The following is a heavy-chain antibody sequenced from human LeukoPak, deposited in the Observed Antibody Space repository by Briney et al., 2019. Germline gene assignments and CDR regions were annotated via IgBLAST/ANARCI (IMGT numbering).Heavy chain of an antibody. D-gene: IGHD6-6*01. V-gene: IGHV3-30*18. J-gene: IGHJ4*02. Sequence: PGGSLRLSCAASGFTFRSYGIHWVRQAPGKGLEWVAPISYDGSDKFFADSVRGRFTISRDNSKNTLYLQMNSLRAEDTAVYYCAKDLATKYTLDYWGQGTLVTVSS. CDR2: ISYDGSDK. CDR3: AKDLATKYTLDY. CDR1: GFTFRSYG.